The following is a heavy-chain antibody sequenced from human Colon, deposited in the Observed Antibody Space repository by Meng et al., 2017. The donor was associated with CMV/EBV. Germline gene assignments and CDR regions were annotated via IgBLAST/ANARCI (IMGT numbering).Heavy chain of an antibody. CDR3: ARDQGWFDP. CDR2: INWDGGST. J-gene: IGHJ5*02. V-gene: IGHV3-20*04. Sequence: GESLKISCAGAGFSFIDFELAWVRQRPGKGLEWVAGINWDGGSTVYVDSVKGRFTISRDNAKNTLYLQMNSLRAEDTAVYYCARDQGWFDPWGQGTLVTVSS. CDR1: GFSFIDFE.